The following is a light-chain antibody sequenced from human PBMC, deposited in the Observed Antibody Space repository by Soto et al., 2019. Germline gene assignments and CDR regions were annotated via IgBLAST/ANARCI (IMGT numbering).Light chain of an antibody. Sequence: QSALTQPASVSGSPGQSITISCTGTSSDVGGYNYVSWYQQHPGKAPKLMIYEVSNRPSGVSNRFSGSKSGNTASLTISGLQAEDEAYYYCTSHTSSSTWVFGGGTKVAVL. CDR3: TSHTSSSTWV. CDR2: EVS. CDR1: SSDVGGYNY. J-gene: IGLJ3*02. V-gene: IGLV2-14*01.